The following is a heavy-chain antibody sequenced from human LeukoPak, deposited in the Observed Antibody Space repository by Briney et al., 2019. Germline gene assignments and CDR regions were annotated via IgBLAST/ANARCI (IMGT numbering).Heavy chain of an antibody. CDR2: INHSGST. D-gene: IGHD5-18*01. CDR3: AVAGYGRRLDY. CDR1: GGSFSGYY. Sequence: SETLSLACAVYGGSFSGYYWNWIRQPPGEGLEWIGEINHSGSTNYNPSLKSRVTISVDTSKIQFSLKLSSVTAADTAVYYCAVAGYGRRLDYWGQGTLVTVSS. J-gene: IGHJ4*02. V-gene: IGHV4-34*01.